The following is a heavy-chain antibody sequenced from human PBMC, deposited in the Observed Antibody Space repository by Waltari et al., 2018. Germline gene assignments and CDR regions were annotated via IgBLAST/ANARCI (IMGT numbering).Heavy chain of an antibody. CDR1: GGTFISYA. D-gene: IGHD2-21*01. CDR3: ARSTVEMATIGGLEY. CDR2: IIPIWGTP. J-gene: IGHJ4*02. Sequence: QVQLVQSGAEVKRPGSSVKVSCKASGGTFISYAISWVRQAPGQGLEWMGWIIPIWGTPNYAQKFQDRVAINADESTSTASMERSSLRSEDTAVYYCARSTVEMATIGGLEYWGQGTLVTVSS. V-gene: IGHV1-69*12.